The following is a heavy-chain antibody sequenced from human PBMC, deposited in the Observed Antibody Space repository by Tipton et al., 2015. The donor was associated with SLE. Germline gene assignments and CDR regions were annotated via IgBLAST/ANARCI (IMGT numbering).Heavy chain of an antibody. V-gene: IGHV4-61*02. J-gene: IGHJ6*03. D-gene: IGHD7-27*01. CDR3: ARLSGGDYHYYMGV. CDR2: IYTSGTT. CDR1: GGSISSGSYY. Sequence: TLSLTCTVSGGSISSGSYYWSWIRQPAGKGLEWIGRIYTSGTTNYNPSLERRVTISVDTSKHQFSLKLSSVTAADTAVYYCARLSGGDYHYYMGVWGKGTTVTVSS.